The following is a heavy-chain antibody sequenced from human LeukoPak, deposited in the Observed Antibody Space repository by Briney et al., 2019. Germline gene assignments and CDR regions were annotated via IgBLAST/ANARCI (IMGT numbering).Heavy chain of an antibody. CDR2: IISIFGTA. CDR3: TRGDRNEKFDY. V-gene: IGHV1-69*13. Sequence: SVKVSCEASGGTFSSCAISWVRQAPGQGLEWMGGIISIFGTANYAQKFQGRVTITADESTSTAYMELSRLKSDDTAVYYCTRGDRNEKFDYWGQGTLVTVSS. J-gene: IGHJ4*02. CDR1: GGTFSSCA. D-gene: IGHD1-14*01.